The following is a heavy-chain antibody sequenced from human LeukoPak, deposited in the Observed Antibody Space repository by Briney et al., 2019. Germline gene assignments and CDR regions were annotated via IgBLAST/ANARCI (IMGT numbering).Heavy chain of an antibody. CDR1: GFTFSDYN. CDR3: ARPISRQAHGAFDI. Sequence: PGGSLRLSCVVSGFTFSDYNMNWVRQAPGKGLEWVSSISTSSNYIYYADSVKVRFTISRDNAKNSLFLQMDSLRAEDTAVYYCARPISRQAHGAFDIWGQGTMVTVSS. V-gene: IGHV3-21*01. D-gene: IGHD3-3*01. CDR2: ISTSSNYI. J-gene: IGHJ3*02.